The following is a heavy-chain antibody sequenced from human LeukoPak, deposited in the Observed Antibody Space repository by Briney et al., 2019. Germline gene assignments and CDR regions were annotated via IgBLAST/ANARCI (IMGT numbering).Heavy chain of an antibody. J-gene: IGHJ1*01. V-gene: IGHV4-61*02. CDR1: GGSISSGSYY. D-gene: IGHD3-22*01. CDR2: IYTSGST. CDR3: ARSSGYYFEYFHH. Sequence: PSETLSLTCTVSGGSISSGSYYWSWIRQPAGKGLEWIGRIYTSGSTNYNPSLKSRVTISVDTSKNQFSLKLSSVTAADTALYYCARSSGYYFEYFHHWGQGTLVTVSS.